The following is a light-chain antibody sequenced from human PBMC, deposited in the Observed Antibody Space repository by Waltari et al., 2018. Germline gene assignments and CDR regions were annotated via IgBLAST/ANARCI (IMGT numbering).Light chain of an antibody. CDR2: YDR. J-gene: IGLJ2*01. V-gene: IGLV3-21*04. CDR1: SLGGKA. CDR3: QVSDSSSDLVV. Sequence: SYVLTQPPSVSVAPGETTRITCGGTSLGGKAVHGYQQKPGQAPVLVIYYDRDRPSGIPERFSGSNYGNTATLTISRVEAGDEADYYCQVSDSSSDLVVFGGGTKLTVL.